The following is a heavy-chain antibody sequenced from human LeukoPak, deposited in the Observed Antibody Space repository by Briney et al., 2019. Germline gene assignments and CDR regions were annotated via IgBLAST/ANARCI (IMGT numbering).Heavy chain of an antibody. CDR1: GFTFGQYW. D-gene: IGHD3-3*01. Sequence: GGSLRLSCVASGFTFGQYWMSWVRQAPGKGLEWVANIKLDGSEKNYVDSVKGRFTISRDNTKNSLYLQMNSLRVEDTAVFYCARDQYDTWSRRGNFDSWGQGTLVIVSS. V-gene: IGHV3-7*03. CDR3: ARDQYDTWSRRGNFDS. CDR2: IKLDGSEK. J-gene: IGHJ4*02.